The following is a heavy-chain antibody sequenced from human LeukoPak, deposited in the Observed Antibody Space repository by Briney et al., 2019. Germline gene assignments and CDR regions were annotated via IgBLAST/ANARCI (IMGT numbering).Heavy chain of an antibody. D-gene: IGHD3-22*01. J-gene: IGHJ4*02. CDR1: GGSISSGSYY. CDR3: ASGYYYRQDY. Sequence: SQTLSLTCTVSGGSISSGSYYWSWIRQPAGEGLEWIGRIYTSGSTNYNPSLKSRVTISVDTSKNQFSLQLSSVTAADTAVYYCASGYYYRQDYWGQGTLVTVSS. CDR2: IYTSGST. V-gene: IGHV4-61*02.